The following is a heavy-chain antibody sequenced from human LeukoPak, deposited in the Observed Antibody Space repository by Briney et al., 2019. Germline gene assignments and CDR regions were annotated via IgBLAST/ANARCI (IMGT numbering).Heavy chain of an antibody. J-gene: IGHJ4*02. V-gene: IGHV3-23*01. CDR1: GFTFSTCA. Sequence: GGSLRLSCAASGFTFSTCAMSWVRQARGEGLEWVSAISDGGTRTYYADAVRGRFTTSRDNTKNTLYLQMDSLRAEDTAVYYRAGGYYDSFGGYWGQGTLVTVSS. D-gene: IGHD3-22*01. CDR3: AGGYYDSFGGY. CDR2: ISDGGTRT.